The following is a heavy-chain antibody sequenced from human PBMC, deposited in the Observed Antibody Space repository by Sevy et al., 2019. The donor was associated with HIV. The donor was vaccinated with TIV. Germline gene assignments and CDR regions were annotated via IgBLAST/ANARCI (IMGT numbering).Heavy chain of an antibody. D-gene: IGHD3-10*01. CDR2: IKQDGSEN. CDR1: GFTFSSYW. Sequence: GGSLRLSCAASGFTFSSYWMSWVRQAPGKGLEWVANIKQDGSENYYVDSVKGRFTISRDNAKNSLYLQMNSLRAEDTAVYYCARDLSVRAFDIWGQGTMVTVSS. V-gene: IGHV3-7*01. J-gene: IGHJ3*02. CDR3: ARDLSVRAFDI.